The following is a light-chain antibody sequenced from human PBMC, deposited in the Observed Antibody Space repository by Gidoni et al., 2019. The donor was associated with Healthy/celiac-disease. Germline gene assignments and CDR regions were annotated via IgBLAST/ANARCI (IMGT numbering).Light chain of an antibody. CDR2: EVS. CDR1: SSDVGGYNY. Sequence: QPALTQPASVSGSPGQSITISCTGTSSDVGGYNYASWYQQHPGKAPKLMIYEVSNRPSGVSNRFSGSKSGNTASLTISGLQAEDEADYYCSSYTSSSTGVFGGGTKLTVL. J-gene: IGLJ3*02. V-gene: IGLV2-14*01. CDR3: SSYTSSSTGV.